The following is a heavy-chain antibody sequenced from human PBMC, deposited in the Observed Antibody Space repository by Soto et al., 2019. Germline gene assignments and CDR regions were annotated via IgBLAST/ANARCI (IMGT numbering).Heavy chain of an antibody. D-gene: IGHD1-26*01. CDR1: GFSVSSNY. CDR2: HYSGGST. J-gene: IGHJ5*02. CDR3: ARHRHPRGTVGATSPLDP. V-gene: IGHV3-53*01. Sequence: GGSLRLSXAISGFSVSSNYLRWIRQAPGMGLEWVSVHYSGGSTYYADSVQGRFTISRDKSNNTLYLQMRRVRAEDTAVYFCARHRHPRGTVGATSPLDPWGQGTQVTVSS.